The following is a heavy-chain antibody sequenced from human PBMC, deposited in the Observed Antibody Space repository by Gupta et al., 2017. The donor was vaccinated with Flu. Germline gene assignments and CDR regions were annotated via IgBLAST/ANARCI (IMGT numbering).Heavy chain of an antibody. CDR2: TYYRSKWYN. D-gene: IGHD2-8*01. V-gene: IGHV6-1*01. J-gene: IGHJ4*02. CDR1: GDSVSSNSVS. Sequence: QVQLQQSGPGLMKPSQTLSLTFAISGDSVSSNSVSWNWIRQSPSRGLEWLGRTYYRSKWYNEYAVSVKSRITINPDSSKNQFSLQLNSVTPEDTAVYYCARGVYPVGFDYWGQGTLVTVSS. CDR3: ARGVYPVGFDY.